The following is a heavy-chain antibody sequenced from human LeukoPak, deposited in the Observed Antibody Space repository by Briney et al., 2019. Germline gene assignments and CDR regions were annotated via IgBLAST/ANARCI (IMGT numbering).Heavy chain of an antibody. CDR3: ARDIVLMVYVNWFDP. J-gene: IGHJ5*02. V-gene: IGHV3-7*01. CDR1: GFTFSSYG. D-gene: IGHD2-8*01. Sequence: GRSLRLSCAASGFTFSSYGMHWVRQAPGKGLEWVANIKQDGSEKYYVDSVKGRFTISRDNAKNSLYLQMNSLRAEDTAVYYCARDIVLMVYVNWFDPWGQGTLVTVSS. CDR2: IKQDGSEK.